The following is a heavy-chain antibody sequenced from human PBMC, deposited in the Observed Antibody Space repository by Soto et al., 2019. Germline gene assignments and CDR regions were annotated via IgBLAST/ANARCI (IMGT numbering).Heavy chain of an antibody. V-gene: IGHV4-38-2*02. D-gene: IGHD1-1*01. J-gene: IGHJ4*02. CDR1: AYSITSGYY. CDR2: IYHSGSA. Sequence: SETLSLTCTVSAYSITSGYYWGWVRQPPGKGLEWIGSIYHSGSAYYNPSLKNRVTISIDTSKNQFSLKMSSVTAADTAVYYCARRINANEYYFDYWGQGTLVTVSS. CDR3: ARRINANEYYFDY.